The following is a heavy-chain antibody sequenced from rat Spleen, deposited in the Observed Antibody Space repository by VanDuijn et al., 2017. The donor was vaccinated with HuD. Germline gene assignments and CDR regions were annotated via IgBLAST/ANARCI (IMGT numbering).Heavy chain of an antibody. CDR2: IWGNGNT. Sequence: QVQLKESGPGLVQPSQTLSLTCTVSGFSLISYSVIWVRQPPGKGLEWMGVIWGNGNTNYNSALKSRLSISRDTSKSQVFLTMNSLQPEDTGTYYCARAHTTGIRDWLAYWGQGTLVTVSS. CDR1: GFSLISYS. D-gene: IGHD1-9*01. CDR3: ARAHTTGIRDWLAY. J-gene: IGHJ3*01. V-gene: IGHV2-13*01.